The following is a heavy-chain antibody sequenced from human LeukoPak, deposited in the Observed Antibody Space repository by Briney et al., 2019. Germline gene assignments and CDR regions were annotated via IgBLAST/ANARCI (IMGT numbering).Heavy chain of an antibody. D-gene: IGHD3-16*01. CDR2: VSGSGAST. V-gene: IGHV3-23*01. J-gene: IGHJ4*02. CDR3: AREVRGDYFDF. CDR1: GFTFSSYA. Sequence: GGSLRLSCAASGFTFSSYAMKWVRQAPGKGLEWVSTVSGSGASTYYADSVKGRFTISRDNSKNTLYLQMNSLRADDTAVYYCAREVRGDYFDFWGQGTLVTVSS.